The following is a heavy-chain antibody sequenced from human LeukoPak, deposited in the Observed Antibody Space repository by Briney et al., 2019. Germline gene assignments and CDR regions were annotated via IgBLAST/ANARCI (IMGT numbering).Heavy chain of an antibody. J-gene: IGHJ4*02. V-gene: IGHV1-2*02. CDR3: ARDRYGDGFAHFDY. Sequence: ASVKVSCKASGYTFTNYAMPWVRQAPGQGLEWMGWVTPSGGTNYPQKFQGRVAITRDTSITTAYMDLSRLTSDDTAVYYCARDRYGDGFAHFDYWGQGALVTVSS. D-gene: IGHD5-24*01. CDR1: GYTFTNYA. CDR2: VTPSGGT.